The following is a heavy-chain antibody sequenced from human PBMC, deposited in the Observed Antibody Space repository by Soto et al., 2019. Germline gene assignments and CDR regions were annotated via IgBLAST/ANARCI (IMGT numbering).Heavy chain of an antibody. CDR2: ISYDGSNK. CDR3: AKDGEVPAVPLYYYYYMDV. CDR1: GFTFSSYG. J-gene: IGHJ6*03. Sequence: GGSLRLSCAASGFTFSSYGMHWVRQAPGKGLEWVAVISYDGSNKYYADSVKGRFTISRDNSKNTLYLQMNSLRAEDTAVYYCAKDGEVPAVPLYYYYYMDVWGKGTTVTVSS. D-gene: IGHD2-2*01. V-gene: IGHV3-30*18.